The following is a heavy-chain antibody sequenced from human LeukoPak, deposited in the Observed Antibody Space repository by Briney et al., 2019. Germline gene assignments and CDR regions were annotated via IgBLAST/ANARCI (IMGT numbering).Heavy chain of an antibody. CDR2: ISGSGGST. CDR1: GFTFSSYA. CDR3: ARGLAVAAGLGMDV. J-gene: IGHJ6*02. V-gene: IGHV3-23*01. D-gene: IGHD6-19*01. Sequence: PGGSLRLSCAASGFTFSSYAMSWVRQAPGKGLEWVSAISGSGGSTYYADSVKGRFTISRDNSKNTLYLQMNSLRAEDTAVYYCARGLAVAAGLGMDVWGQGATVTVSS.